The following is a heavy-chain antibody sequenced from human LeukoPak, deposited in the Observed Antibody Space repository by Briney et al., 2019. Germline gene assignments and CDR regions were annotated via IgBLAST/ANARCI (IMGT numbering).Heavy chain of an antibody. CDR1: GGSISSYY. Sequence: SETLSLTCTVSGGSISSYYWSWIRQPPGKGLEWIWYIYYSGSTNYNPSLKSRVTISVDTSKNQFSLKLSSVTAADTAVYYCARTYGDYAEPITNYGMDVWGQGTTVTVSS. CDR2: IYYSGST. CDR3: ARTYGDYAEPITNYGMDV. V-gene: IGHV4-59*08. J-gene: IGHJ6*02. D-gene: IGHD4-17*01.